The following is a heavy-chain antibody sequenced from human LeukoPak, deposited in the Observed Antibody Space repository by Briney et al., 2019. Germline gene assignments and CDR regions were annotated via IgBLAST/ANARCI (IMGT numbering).Heavy chain of an antibody. V-gene: IGHV4-59*08. CDR1: GGSISSSH. J-gene: IGHJ3*01. D-gene: IGHD6-19*01. Sequence: SETLSLTCTVSGGSISSSHWGWIRQPPGKGLEWIGYVRNSGSTNYNASFKSRVTISVDTSKNQVSLQLSPVTAADMAVYYCARHRSLVTGTGVFDLWGQGTMVPVSS. CDR2: VRNSGST. CDR3: ARHRSLVTGTGVFDL.